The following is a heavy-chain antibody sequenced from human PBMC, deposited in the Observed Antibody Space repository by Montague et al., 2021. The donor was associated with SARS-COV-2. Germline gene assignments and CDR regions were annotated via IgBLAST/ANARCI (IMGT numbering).Heavy chain of an antibody. CDR2: IYHSGNT. CDR1: GGSISGYY. J-gene: IGHJ5*02. D-gene: IGHD3-10*01. V-gene: IGHV4-59*08. Sequence: SETLSLTCSVSGGSISGYYWSWIRQPPGKGLEWIGYIYHSGNTKYNPSLKSRVSISVDKSKNQFSLKVNSLSAADTAVYYCARLGVVPSPRTFDPWGQGTLVTVSS. CDR3: ARLGVVPSPRTFDP.